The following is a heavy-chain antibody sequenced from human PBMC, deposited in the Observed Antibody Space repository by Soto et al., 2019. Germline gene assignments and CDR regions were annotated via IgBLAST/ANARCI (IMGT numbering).Heavy chain of an antibody. CDR3: ARRWGDYFDY. Sequence: SETLSLTCTVSGCSISSYYWSWIRQPPGKELKWIRNIYYSGSTNYNPSLKSRVTISVDTSKTQFALKLSSVTAADTAVYYCARRWGDYFDYWGQVTLVTVPQ. CDR1: GCSISSYY. V-gene: IGHV4-59*08. D-gene: IGHD3-16*01. J-gene: IGHJ4*02. CDR2: IYYSGST.